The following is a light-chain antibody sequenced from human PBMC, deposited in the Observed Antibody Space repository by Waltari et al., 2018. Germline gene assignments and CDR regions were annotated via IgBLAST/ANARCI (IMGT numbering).Light chain of an antibody. Sequence: DIQMTQSPSTLSASVGDRVTITCRASQRIGTWLTWYQQKPGKAPKLLIYRASILQTGVPSGFSGSGSGTEFTLTISSLQPDDFATYYCQQYYNYPRTFGQGTKVEIK. J-gene: IGKJ1*01. V-gene: IGKV1-5*03. CDR2: RAS. CDR1: QRIGTW. CDR3: QQYYNYPRT.